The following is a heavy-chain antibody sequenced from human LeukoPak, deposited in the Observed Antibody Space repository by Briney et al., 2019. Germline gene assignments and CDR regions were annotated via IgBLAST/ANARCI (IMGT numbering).Heavy chain of an antibody. D-gene: IGHD5-18*01. CDR2: IWYDGSNK. V-gene: IGHV3-33*01. J-gene: IGHJ3*02. CDR3: ARPYGEDTAMPHAFDI. Sequence: PGGSLRLSCAASGFTFSSYGMHWVRQAPGKGLEWVAVIWYDGSNKYYADSVKGRFTISRDNAKNSLYLQMYSLRAEDTAVYYCARPYGEDTAMPHAFDIWGQGTMVTVSS. CDR1: GFTFSSYG.